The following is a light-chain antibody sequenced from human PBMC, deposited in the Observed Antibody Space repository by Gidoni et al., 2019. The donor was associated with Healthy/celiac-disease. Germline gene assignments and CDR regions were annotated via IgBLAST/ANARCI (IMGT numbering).Light chain of an antibody. CDR2: DVS. Sequence: QSALTQRRSVHGSPGQAVTISCTGTSSDVGGYNYVSWYQQHPGKAPKLMIYDVSKRPSGVPDRFSGSKSGNTASLTISGLQAEDEADYYCCSYAGSYTFGVVFGGGTKLTVL. CDR1: SSDVGGYNY. CDR3: CSYAGSYTFGVV. V-gene: IGLV2-11*01. J-gene: IGLJ2*01.